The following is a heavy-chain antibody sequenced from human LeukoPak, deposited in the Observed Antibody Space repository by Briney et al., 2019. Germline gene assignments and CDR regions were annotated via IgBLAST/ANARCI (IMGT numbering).Heavy chain of an antibody. Sequence: TGGSLRLSCAASGFTFSSYSMNWVRQAPGKGLEWVSSISSSSSYIHYADSVKGRFTISRDNSKNTLYLQMNSLRAEDTAVYYCARDGGGSGSYSPREYWGQGTLVTVSS. D-gene: IGHD3-10*01. V-gene: IGHV3-21*01. J-gene: IGHJ4*02. CDR3: ARDGGGSGSYSPREY. CDR2: ISSSSSYI. CDR1: GFTFSSYS.